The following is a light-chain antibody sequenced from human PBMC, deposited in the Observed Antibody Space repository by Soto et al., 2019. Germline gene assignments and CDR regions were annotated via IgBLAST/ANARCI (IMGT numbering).Light chain of an antibody. V-gene: IGLV1-44*01. CDR3: AAWDDSLNGPV. J-gene: IGLJ3*02. Sequence: QSVLTQPPSASGTPGQRVTISCSGSSSNIGSNSVNWYQQLPGTAPKLLIYSSDQRPSGVPDRFSGSKSGTSAALAISGLQSDEEAGYYCAAWDDSLNGPVFGGGTKLTVL. CDR1: SSNIGSNS. CDR2: SSD.